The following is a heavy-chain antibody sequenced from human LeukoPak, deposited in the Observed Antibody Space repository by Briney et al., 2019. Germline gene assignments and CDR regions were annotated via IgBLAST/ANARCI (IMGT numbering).Heavy chain of an antibody. Sequence: SETLSLTCTVSGGSISSYYWSWIRQPPGKGLEWIGYIYNSGSTNYNPFLKSRVTISVDTSKNQFSLKLSSVTAADTAVYYCARRRRGYSGYEDAFDIWGQGTMVTVSS. CDR1: GGSISSYY. CDR3: ARRRRGYSGYEDAFDI. CDR2: IYNSGST. V-gene: IGHV4-59*08. J-gene: IGHJ3*02. D-gene: IGHD5-12*01.